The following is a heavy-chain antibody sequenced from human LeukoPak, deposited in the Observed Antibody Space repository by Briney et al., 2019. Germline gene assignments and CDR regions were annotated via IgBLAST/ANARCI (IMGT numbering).Heavy chain of an antibody. Sequence: GRIYTSGRTNYNPSLKSRVTMSVDTSKNQFSLKLSSVTAADTAVYYCASLYGSGSHRDYWGQGTLVTVSS. J-gene: IGHJ4*02. CDR2: IYTSGRT. V-gene: IGHV4-4*07. D-gene: IGHD3-10*01. CDR3: ASLYGSGSHRDY.